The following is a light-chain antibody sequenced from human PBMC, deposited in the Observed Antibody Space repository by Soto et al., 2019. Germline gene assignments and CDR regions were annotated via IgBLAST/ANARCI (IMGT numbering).Light chain of an antibody. CDR2: EVS. Sequence: QSVLTQSPSASGSPGQSVTISCTGTSSDVGSHNYVSWYQHHPGKAPKLMIYEVSKRPSGVPDRFSGSKSGNTASLTVSGLQADDEAVYYCSSTAGNNNLVFGGGTKVTVL. CDR1: SSDVGSHNY. CDR3: SSTAGNNNLV. J-gene: IGLJ3*02. V-gene: IGLV2-8*01.